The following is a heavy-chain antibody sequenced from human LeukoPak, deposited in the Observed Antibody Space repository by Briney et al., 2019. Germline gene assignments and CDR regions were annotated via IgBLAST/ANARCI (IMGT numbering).Heavy chain of an antibody. Sequence: GGSLRLSCAASGFTFSSYAMSWVRQAPGKGLEWVANIKQDGSEKYYVDSVKGRFTISRDNAKNSLYLQMNSLRAEDTAVYYCARDGPKRQIDYWGQGTLVTVSS. V-gene: IGHV3-7*01. CDR3: ARDGPKRQIDY. CDR1: GFTFSSYA. CDR2: IKQDGSEK. J-gene: IGHJ4*02.